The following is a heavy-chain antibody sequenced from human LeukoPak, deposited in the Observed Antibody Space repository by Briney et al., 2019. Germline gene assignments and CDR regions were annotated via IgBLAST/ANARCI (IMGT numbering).Heavy chain of an antibody. D-gene: IGHD6-19*01. CDR2: INPNSGGT. CDR1: GYTFTGYY. Sequence: ASVKVSCKASGYTFTGYYMHWVRQAPGQGLEWMGWINPNSGGTNYAQKFQGRVTMTRDTSISTAYMELSRQRSDDTAVYYCARGSVAGTNWFDPWGQGTLVTVSS. CDR3: ARGSVAGTNWFDP. V-gene: IGHV1-2*02. J-gene: IGHJ5*02.